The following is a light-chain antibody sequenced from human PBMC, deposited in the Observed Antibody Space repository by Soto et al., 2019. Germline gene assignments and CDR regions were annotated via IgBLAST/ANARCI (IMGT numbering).Light chain of an antibody. CDR1: QTINSNY. Sequence: EIVLTQSPGTLSLSAGERATLSCRASQTINSNYLVWFQQKPGQAPRPLIYGASSRATGIPDRFSGSGSGTDFTLTISSLEPEDFAVYYGQQCDRSPWTFGQGTKVDIK. J-gene: IGKJ1*01. V-gene: IGKV3-20*01. CDR2: GAS. CDR3: QQCDRSPWT.